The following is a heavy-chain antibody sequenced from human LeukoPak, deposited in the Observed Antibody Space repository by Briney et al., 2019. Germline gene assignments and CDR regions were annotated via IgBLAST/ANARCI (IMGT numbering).Heavy chain of an antibody. D-gene: IGHD4-17*01. Sequence: SETLSLTCTVSGGSISSYYWGWIRQPPGKGLEWIGYIYYSGSTNYNPSLKSRVTISVDTSKNQFSLKLSSVTAADTAVYYCARLYGDYGSYYYYGMDVWGQGTTVTVSS. V-gene: IGHV4-59*08. CDR3: ARLYGDYGSYYYYGMDV. CDR1: GGSISSYY. J-gene: IGHJ6*02. CDR2: IYYSGST.